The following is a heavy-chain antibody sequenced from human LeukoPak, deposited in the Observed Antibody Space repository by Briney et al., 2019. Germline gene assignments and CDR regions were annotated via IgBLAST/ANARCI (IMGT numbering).Heavy chain of an antibody. Sequence: SETLSLTCTVSGDSISSYYWSWSRQPPGKGLEWIGYIYYSGSTNYNPLLKRRSTISVDTFKNQFSLKLSSVTAADTAVYYCASGGVSAAAFFDYWGQGTLVTVSS. CDR2: IYYSGST. CDR3: ASGGVSAAAFFDY. CDR1: GDSISSYY. D-gene: IGHD2-8*02. V-gene: IGHV4-59*01. J-gene: IGHJ4*02.